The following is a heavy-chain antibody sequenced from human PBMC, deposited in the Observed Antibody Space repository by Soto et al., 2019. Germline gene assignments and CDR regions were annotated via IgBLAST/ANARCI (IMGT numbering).Heavy chain of an antibody. CDR2: INHSGST. CDR3: ARDSRGSPQSDPPFDY. J-gene: IGHJ4*02. D-gene: IGHD6-25*01. Sequence: SETLSLTCAVYGGSFSGYYWSWIRQPPGKGLEWIGEINHSGSTNYNPSLKSRVTISVDKSKNQFSLKLSSVTAADTAVYYCARDSRGSPQSDPPFDYWGQGTLVTVSS. V-gene: IGHV4-34*01. CDR1: GGSFSGYY.